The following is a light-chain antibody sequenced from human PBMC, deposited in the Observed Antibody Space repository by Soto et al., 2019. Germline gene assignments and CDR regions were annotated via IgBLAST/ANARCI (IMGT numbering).Light chain of an antibody. J-gene: IGKJ1*01. V-gene: IGKV1-8*01. CDR3: QQDYSYLRT. CDR2: AAS. CDR1: QGISSY. Sequence: AIRMTQSPSSLSASTGDRVTITCRASQGISSYLAWYQQKPGKAPKLLIYAASTLQSGVPSRFSGSGSGTDFNLTISCLQSEDFATYYCQQDYSYLRTFGQGTKVEIK.